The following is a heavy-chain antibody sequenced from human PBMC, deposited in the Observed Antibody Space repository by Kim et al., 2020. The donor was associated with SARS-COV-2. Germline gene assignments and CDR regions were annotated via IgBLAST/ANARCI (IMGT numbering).Heavy chain of an antibody. CDR1: GFTFSSYG. Sequence: GGSLRLSCAASGFTFSSYGMHWVRQAPGKGLEWVAVISYDGSNKYYADSVKGRFTISRDNSKNTLYLQMNSLRAEDTAVYYCAKLQLWSLQRGMDVWGQGTTVTVSS. CDR3: AKLQLWSLQRGMDV. CDR2: ISYDGSNK. V-gene: IGHV3-30*18. J-gene: IGHJ6*02. D-gene: IGHD5-18*01.